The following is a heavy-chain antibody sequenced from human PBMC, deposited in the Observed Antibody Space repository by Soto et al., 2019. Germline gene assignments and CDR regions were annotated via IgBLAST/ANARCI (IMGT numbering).Heavy chain of an antibody. Sequence: SETLSLTCTVSGGSISSYYWSWIRQPPGKGLEWIGYIYYSGSTNYNPSLKSRVTISVDTSKNQLSLDLSSVTAADTAVYYCARHIAHYDILTGSNDYWGQGTLVTVSS. J-gene: IGHJ4*02. CDR1: GGSISSYY. CDR3: ARHIAHYDILTGSNDY. CDR2: IYYSGST. D-gene: IGHD3-9*01. V-gene: IGHV4-59*08.